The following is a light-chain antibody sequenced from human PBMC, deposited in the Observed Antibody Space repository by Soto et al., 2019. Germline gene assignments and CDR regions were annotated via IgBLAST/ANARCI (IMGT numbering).Light chain of an antibody. CDR1: PSVASRN. V-gene: IGKV3-20*01. CDR2: GAS. J-gene: IGKJ1*01. Sequence: EIVLTQSPGTLSLSPGESATLSWRASPSVASRNLAWYPQKSGQAPRLLIYGASSRAIHTPDRFSGSGSGTDFTLTISGLETEEFAVYYCQHFGNSLWTVGKGTKVDIK. CDR3: QHFGNSLWT.